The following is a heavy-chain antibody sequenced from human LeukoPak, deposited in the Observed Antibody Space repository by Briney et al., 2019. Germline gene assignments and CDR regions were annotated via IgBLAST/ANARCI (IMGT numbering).Heavy chain of an antibody. CDR1: GFAFRNYW. Sequence: GGSLRLSCAASGFAFRNYWMSWGRQAPGKGLEWVANIKQDGSEKHYVDSVKGRFTISRDNAMNSLYLQMNSLRDEDTAVYYCAREGYYYGSAVLSIAFWGQGTTVTVSS. V-gene: IGHV3-7*04. CDR3: AREGYYYGSAVLSIAF. D-gene: IGHD3-10*01. CDR2: IKQDGSEK. J-gene: IGHJ6*02.